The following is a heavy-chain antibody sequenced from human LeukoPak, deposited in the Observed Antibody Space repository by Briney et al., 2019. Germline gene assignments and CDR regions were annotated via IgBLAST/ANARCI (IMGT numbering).Heavy chain of an antibody. Sequence: SETLSLTCTVSGGSITSYYWSWIRQPPGKGLEWIGYMYYSGSTSYNPSLKSRVTTSVDTAKNQFPLKVNSVTAADTAVYYCARGEPVDYWGQGSLVTVSS. CDR3: ARGEPVDY. CDR2: MYYSGST. V-gene: IGHV4-59*01. CDR1: GGSITSYY. J-gene: IGHJ4*02. D-gene: IGHD1-14*01.